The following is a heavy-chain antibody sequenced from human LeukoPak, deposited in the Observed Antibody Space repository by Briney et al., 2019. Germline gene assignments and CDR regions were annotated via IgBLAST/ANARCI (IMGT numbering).Heavy chain of an antibody. Sequence: SETLSLTCAVYGGSFSAFHWNWIRQSPAKGLEWLGEMKQSGTPRYNPSLQSRVTISVDKSKNQFSLNVRSVTAADTAVYDRSSSPFLYGFRTYFDNWPQGTLVTVSS. CDR2: MKQSGTP. CDR1: GGSFSAFH. CDR3: SSSPFLYGFRTYFDN. J-gene: IGHJ4*02. D-gene: IGHD3-10*01. V-gene: IGHV4-34*01.